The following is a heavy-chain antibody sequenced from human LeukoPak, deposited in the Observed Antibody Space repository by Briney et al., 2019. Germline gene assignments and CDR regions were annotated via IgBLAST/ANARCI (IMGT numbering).Heavy chain of an antibody. Sequence: GGSLRLSCAASGFTFTTYAMSWVRQAPGKGLEWVSAISGSGSSTYYADSVKGRFTISRDNSKNTLYLHMNSLRDEDTAVYYCAKSLCRATRYQFDYWGQGTLVTVSS. J-gene: IGHJ4*02. CDR2: ISGSGSST. V-gene: IGHV3-23*01. CDR1: GFTFTTYA. D-gene: IGHD5-12*01. CDR3: AKSLCRATRYQFDY.